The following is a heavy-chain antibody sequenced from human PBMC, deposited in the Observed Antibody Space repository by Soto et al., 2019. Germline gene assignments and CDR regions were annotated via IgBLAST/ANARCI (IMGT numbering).Heavy chain of an antibody. J-gene: IGHJ3*02. V-gene: IGHV1-3*01. CDR1: GYTFTSYA. Sequence: ASVKVSCKASGYTFTSYAMHWVRQAPGQRLEWMGWINAGNGNTKYSQKFQGRVTITRDTSASTAYMELSSLRSEDTAVYYCARGVVVVRNAFDIWGQGTMVTVSS. CDR3: ARGVVVVRNAFDI. D-gene: IGHD2-15*01. CDR2: INAGNGNT.